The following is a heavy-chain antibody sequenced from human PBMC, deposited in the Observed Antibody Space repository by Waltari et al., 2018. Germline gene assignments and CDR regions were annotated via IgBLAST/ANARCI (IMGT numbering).Heavy chain of an antibody. Sequence: EVQLVESGGGLVQPGGSLSASCAASGFTLRNYWMSWVRQAPGKGPEWVANIMTDGREEYYVDSVRGRFTISRDNAKNSLYLQMNSLRPEDTAVYYCVRDQWFAFDIWGQGTMVTVSS. D-gene: IGHD3-22*01. CDR2: IMTDGREE. CDR3: VRDQWFAFDI. CDR1: GFTLRNYW. J-gene: IGHJ3*02. V-gene: IGHV3-7*01.